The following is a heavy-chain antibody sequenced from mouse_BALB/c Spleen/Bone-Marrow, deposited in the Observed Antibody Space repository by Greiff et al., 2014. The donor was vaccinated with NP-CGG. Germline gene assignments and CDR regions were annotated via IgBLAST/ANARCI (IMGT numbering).Heavy chain of an antibody. CDR2: INPYNGGT. Sequence: VQLQQPGPELVKPGPSVKISCKASGYSFTGYYMHWVKQSHGKSLEWIGEINPYNGGTSYNQKFKGRATLTVDTSSSTAFMKLPSLSSEDSLVYYCARRLYGNYAYWGQGTLVTVSA. D-gene: IGHD2-10*02. CDR1: GYSFTGYY. J-gene: IGHJ3*01. V-gene: IGHV1S30*01. CDR3: ARRLYGNYAY.